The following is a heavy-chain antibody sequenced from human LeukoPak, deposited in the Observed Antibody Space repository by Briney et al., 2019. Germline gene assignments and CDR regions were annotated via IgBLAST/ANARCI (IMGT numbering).Heavy chain of an antibody. CDR2: IYYSGST. J-gene: IGHJ4*02. D-gene: IGHD6-13*01. V-gene: IGHV4-39*07. CDR1: GGSISSSSYY. Sequence: PSETLSLTCTVSGGSISSSSYYWGWIRQPPGKGLEWIGSIYYSGSTYYNPSLKSRVTISVDTSKNQFSLKLSSVTAADTAVYYCARDRLAAAGFVGYFDYWGQGTLVTVSS. CDR3: ARDRLAAAGFVGYFDY.